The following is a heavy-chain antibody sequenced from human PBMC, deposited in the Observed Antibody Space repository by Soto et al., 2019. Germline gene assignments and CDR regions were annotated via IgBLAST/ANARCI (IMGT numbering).Heavy chain of an antibody. CDR1: VLCINTHA. CDR2: FSGRSGDT. Sequence: PAGCLRIVWAASVLCINTHALTWFRKVPGKGLEWVSSFSGRSGDTYYAASVKGRFTISGDSSKNTVILQMNNLRADDTAVYYCARESSACRKVSDSWGQGT. V-gene: IGHV3-23*01. D-gene: IGHD6-19*01. J-gene: IGHJ4*02. CDR3: ARESSACRKVSDS.